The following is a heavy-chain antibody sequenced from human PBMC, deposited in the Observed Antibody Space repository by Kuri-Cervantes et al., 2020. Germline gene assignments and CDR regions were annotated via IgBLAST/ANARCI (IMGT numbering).Heavy chain of an antibody. CDR3: AVYDSSAQGNAFDI. CDR2: ITGSGGGT. Sequence: GGSLRLSCAASGFTFSSYAMSWVRQAPGKGLEWVSFITGSGGGTDYADSVKGRFTISRDNSKRTLYLQMNSLRAEDTAVYYCAVYDSSAQGNAFDIWGQGTMVTVSS. D-gene: IGHD3-22*01. J-gene: IGHJ3*02. V-gene: IGHV3-23*01. CDR1: GFTFSSYA.